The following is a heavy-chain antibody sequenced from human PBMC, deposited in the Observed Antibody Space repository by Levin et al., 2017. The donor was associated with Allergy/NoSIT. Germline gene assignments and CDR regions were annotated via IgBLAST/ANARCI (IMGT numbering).Heavy chain of an antibody. Sequence: PSETLSLTCTVSGGSVSSGSYYWSWIRQPPGKGLEWIGYIYYSGSTNYNPSLKSRVTISVDTSKNQFSLKLSSVTAADTAVYYCARMDPIRYVYYFDYWGQGTLVTVSS. J-gene: IGHJ4*02. V-gene: IGHV4-61*01. CDR3: ARMDPIRYVYYFDY. D-gene: IGHD5-12*01. CDR2: IYYSGST. CDR1: GGSVSSGSYY.